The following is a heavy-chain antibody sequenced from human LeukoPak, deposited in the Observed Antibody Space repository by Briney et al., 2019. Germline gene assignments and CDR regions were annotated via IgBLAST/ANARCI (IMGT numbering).Heavy chain of an antibody. J-gene: IGHJ4*02. CDR2: ISWNSGSI. CDR1: GFTFDDYA. V-gene: IGHV3-9*01. Sequence: GGSLRLSCAASGFTFDDYAMHWVRQAPGKGLEWVSGISWNSGSIGYADSVKGRFTISRDNAKNSLYLQMNSLRAEDTALYYCAKGYDSSGYYSYYFDYWGQGTLVTVSS. D-gene: IGHD3-22*01. CDR3: AKGYDSSGYYSYYFDY.